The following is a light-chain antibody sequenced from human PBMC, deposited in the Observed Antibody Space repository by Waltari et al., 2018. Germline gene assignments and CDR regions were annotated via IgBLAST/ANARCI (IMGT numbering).Light chain of an antibody. CDR2: GNT. Sequence: QSVLTQPPSMSGAPGQKVTIPCTGGSPNFGAGYDVNWYQQFPGTPPNLPIFGNTNRAAGVPGRCSGSRSGTSASLAIAGLQSEDEAVYYCQSFDSSLSASVFGGGTKLTVL. J-gene: IGLJ3*02. CDR1: SPNFGAGYD. CDR3: QSFDSSLSASV. V-gene: IGLV1-40*01.